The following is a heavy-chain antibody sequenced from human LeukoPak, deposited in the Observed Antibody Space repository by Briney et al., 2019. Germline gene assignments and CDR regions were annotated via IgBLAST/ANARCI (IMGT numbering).Heavy chain of an antibody. V-gene: IGHV4-30-4*02. Sequence: PSETLSLTCTVSGGSISSGDYYWSWIRQPPGKGLEWIGYIYYSGSTYYNPSLKSRVTISVDTSKNQFSLKLSSVTAADTAVYYCARGDDILTPWDYWGQGTLVTVSS. J-gene: IGHJ4*02. CDR3: ARGDDILTPWDY. CDR1: GGSISSGDYY. CDR2: IYYSGST. D-gene: IGHD3-9*01.